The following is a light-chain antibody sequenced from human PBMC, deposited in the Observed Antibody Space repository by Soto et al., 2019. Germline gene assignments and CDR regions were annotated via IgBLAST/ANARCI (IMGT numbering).Light chain of an antibody. V-gene: IGKV3-11*01. J-gene: IGKJ5*01. CDR1: QSVRSY. CDR3: QQRSNWPIT. CDR2: DES. Sequence: VLTQSPATLSLSPGESATLSCRASQSVRSYLAWYQQKTGQAPRTLIYDESNRATGIPDRFSGSGSGTDLNLTISRLEPEDFAVYYCQQRSNWPITFGQGTRLEIK.